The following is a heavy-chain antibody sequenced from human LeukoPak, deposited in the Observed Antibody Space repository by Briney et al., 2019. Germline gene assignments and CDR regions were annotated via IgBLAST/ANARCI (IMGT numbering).Heavy chain of an antibody. V-gene: IGHV4-34*01. CDR1: GRSFSDDF. CDR3: ARGFIAVAGTALNWFDP. CDR2: IDHSGST. D-gene: IGHD6-19*01. J-gene: IGHJ5*02. Sequence: PSETLSLTCAVSGRSFSDDFWTWVRQFPGKGLEWIGEIDHSGSTNYNPSLKNRVSMSFDTSKNQFSLQLTSVTAADTAVYFCARGFIAVAGTALNWFDPWGPGTLVTVSS.